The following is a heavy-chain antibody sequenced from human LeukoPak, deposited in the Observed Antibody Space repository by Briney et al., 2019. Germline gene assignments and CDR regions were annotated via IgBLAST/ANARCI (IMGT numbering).Heavy chain of an antibody. Sequence: ASVKVSCKASGYTFTSYYMHWVRQAPGQGLEWMGIINPSGGSTSYAQKFQGRVTVTRDTSTSTVYMELSSLRSEDTAVYYCARAFTVTQLFDYWGQGTPVTVSS. D-gene: IGHD4-17*01. CDR2: INPSGGST. J-gene: IGHJ4*02. CDR3: ARAFTVTQLFDY. V-gene: IGHV1-46*01. CDR1: GYTFTSYY.